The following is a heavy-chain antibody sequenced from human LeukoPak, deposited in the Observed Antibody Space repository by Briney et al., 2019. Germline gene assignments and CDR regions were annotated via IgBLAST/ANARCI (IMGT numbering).Heavy chain of an antibody. Sequence: GGSLRLSCAASGFSFGNYAMSWVRQAPGKGLEWVANIKQDGSEKYYVDSVKGRFTISRDNSKNTLYLQMNSLRAEDTAVYYCAKTTVTTWYFQHWGQGTLVTVSS. V-gene: IGHV3-7*03. D-gene: IGHD4-17*01. J-gene: IGHJ1*01. CDR1: GFSFGNYA. CDR3: AKTTVTTWYFQH. CDR2: IKQDGSEK.